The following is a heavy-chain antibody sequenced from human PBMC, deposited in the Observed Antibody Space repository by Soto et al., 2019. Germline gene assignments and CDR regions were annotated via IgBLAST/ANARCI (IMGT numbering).Heavy chain of an antibody. J-gene: IGHJ4*02. CDR1: GFTFSSYS. V-gene: IGHV3-21*01. CDR2: ISSSSSYI. Sequence: EVQLVESGGGLVKPGGSLRLSCAASGFTFSSYSMNWVRQAPGKGLEWVSSISSSSSYIYYADSVKGRFTISRDNAKTTMYLQMTSLRAADTAVYYCASDKPGYVGFRVDYWGQGTLVTVSS. D-gene: IGHD5-12*01. CDR3: ASDKPGYVGFRVDY.